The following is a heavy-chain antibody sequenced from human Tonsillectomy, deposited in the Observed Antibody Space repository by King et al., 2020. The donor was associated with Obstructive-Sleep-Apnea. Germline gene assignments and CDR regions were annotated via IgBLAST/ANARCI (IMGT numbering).Heavy chain of an antibody. CDR3: AKDITQYSGYDYYFDY. J-gene: IGHJ4*02. V-gene: IGHV3-30*18. Sequence: VQLQESGGGVVQPGRSLRLSCAASGFTFSSYGMHWVRQAPGKGLEWVAVISYDGSNKYYADSVKGRVTISRDNSKNTLYLQMNSLRAEDTAVYYCAKDITQYSGYDYYFDYWGQGTLVTVSS. CDR1: GFTFSSYG. D-gene: IGHD5-12*01. CDR2: ISYDGSNK.